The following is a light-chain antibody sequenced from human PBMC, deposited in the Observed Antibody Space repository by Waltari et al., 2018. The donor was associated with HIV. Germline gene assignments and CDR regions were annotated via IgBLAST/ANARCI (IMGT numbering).Light chain of an antibody. CDR3: ATWDGSLSGRV. Sequence: QSVLTQPPSASGTPGQRVTISCSGSSSTLGNNYVYWYHQVPGTAPKLLIHRNDQRPSGVPDRFSGSKSGTSAALAISGLRSDDEGDYYCATWDGSLSGRVFGGGTKLTVL. CDR1: SSTLGNNY. CDR2: RND. J-gene: IGLJ3*02. V-gene: IGLV1-47*01.